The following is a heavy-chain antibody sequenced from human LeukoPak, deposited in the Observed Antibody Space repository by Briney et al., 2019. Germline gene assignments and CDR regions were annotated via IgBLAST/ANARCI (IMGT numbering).Heavy chain of an antibody. CDR3: ARHQPPQGGIVVVPAAPFDY. CDR2: IYYSGST. D-gene: IGHD2-2*01. J-gene: IGHJ4*02. V-gene: IGHV4-59*08. Sequence: PSETLSLTCSVSGGSISSYYWSWIRQPPGEGREWSGYIYYSGSTNYNPTLKSRVTISVDTSKNQFSLKLSSVTAADTAVYYCARHQPPQGGIVVVPAAPFDYWGQGTLVTVSS. CDR1: GGSISSYY.